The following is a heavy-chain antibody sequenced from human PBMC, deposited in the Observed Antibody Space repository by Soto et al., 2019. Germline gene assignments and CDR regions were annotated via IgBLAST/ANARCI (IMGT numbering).Heavy chain of an antibody. V-gene: IGHV6-1*01. J-gene: IGHJ6*02. CDR1: GDSVSSNSAA. CDR2: AYYRSQWYY. D-gene: IGHD2-21*02. CDR3: TKQKGDRRTYNGMDV. Sequence: SQTLSLTCAISGDSVSSNSAAWNWIRQSPSIGLEWLGRAYYRSQWYYDSAVSVRSRITVIPDTSKNQFSLQLNSVTPEDTAVYYCTKQKGDRRTYNGMDVWGQGTTVTVSS.